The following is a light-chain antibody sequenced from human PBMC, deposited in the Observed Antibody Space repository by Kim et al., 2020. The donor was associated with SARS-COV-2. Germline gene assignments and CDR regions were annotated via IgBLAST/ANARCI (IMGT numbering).Light chain of an antibody. CDR1: KLGDKY. J-gene: IGLJ3*02. CDR3: QAWDRGTVV. CDR2: QDD. V-gene: IGLV3-1*01. Sequence: SYELTQPPSVSVSPGQTASITCTGEKLGDKYACWYQQKPGQSPVLDIYQDDKRPSGIPGRFSGSNSGNTATLTISGTQAMDEADYYCQAWDRGTVVFGGGTQLTVL.